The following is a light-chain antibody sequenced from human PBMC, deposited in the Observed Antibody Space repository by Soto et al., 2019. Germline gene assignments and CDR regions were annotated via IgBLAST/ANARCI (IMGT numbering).Light chain of an antibody. J-gene: IGKJ5*01. V-gene: IGKV3-11*01. CDR3: QQRSNWPIT. CDR2: DAS. CDR1: PSVTNF. Sequence: ENLLTPSPATPALSPGGRAPLSRRASPSVTNFLAWYQQKPGQAPRLLIYDASNRATGIPARFSGSGSGTDFTLTISSLEPEDFAVYYCQQRSNWPITFGQGTRLEIK.